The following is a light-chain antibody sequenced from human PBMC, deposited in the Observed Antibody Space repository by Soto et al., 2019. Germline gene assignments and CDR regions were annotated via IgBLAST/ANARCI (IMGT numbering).Light chain of an antibody. V-gene: IGLV2-14*01. J-gene: IGLJ2*01. CDR2: EVI. CDR3: SSYTSTGTLV. Sequence: QAVVTQPASVSGSPGQSITISCTGTNSDVGAYNYVSWYQKYPGKAPKLVIYEVINRPSGVSNRFSGSKSGKTASLTISGLQAEDEADYYCSSYTSTGTLVFGGGTKLTVL. CDR1: NSDVGAYNY.